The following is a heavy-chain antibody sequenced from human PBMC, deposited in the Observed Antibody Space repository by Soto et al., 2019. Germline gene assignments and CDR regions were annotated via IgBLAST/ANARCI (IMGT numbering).Heavy chain of an antibody. J-gene: IGHJ4*02. CDR2: VSGSGDRT. Sequence: GSLRLSCAASGFSFNIYAMSWVRQAPGRGLEWVSGVSGSGDRTHYVDSVKGRFTLSRDNVKNTLYLQMNSLRAEDTAVYYCAKASTYEYVWGSLRYYFDHWGQGALVTVSS. CDR1: GFSFNIYA. CDR3: AKASTYEYVWGSLRYYFDH. V-gene: IGHV3-23*01. D-gene: IGHD3-16*02.